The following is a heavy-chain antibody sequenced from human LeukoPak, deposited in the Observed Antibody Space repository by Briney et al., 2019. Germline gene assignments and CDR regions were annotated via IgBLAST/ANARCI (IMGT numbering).Heavy chain of an antibody. CDR1: GGSISSSSYY. D-gene: IGHD2-15*01. CDR3: ARSRSGIIDY. Sequence: SETLSLTCTVSGGSISSSSYYRGWIRQPPGKGLEWIGSIYYSGSTYYNPSLKSRVTISVDTSKNQFSLKLSSVTAADTAVYYCARSRSGIIDYWGQGTLVTVSS. V-gene: IGHV4-39*07. CDR2: IYYSGST. J-gene: IGHJ4*02.